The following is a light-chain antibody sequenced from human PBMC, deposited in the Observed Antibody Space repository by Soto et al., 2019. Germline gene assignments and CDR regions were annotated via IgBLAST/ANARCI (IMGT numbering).Light chain of an antibody. V-gene: IGKV3-20*01. CDR3: QQYCSSRT. CDR1: QSVSGSY. Sequence: EIVLTQSPGTLSLSPGERATLSCRASQSVSGSYVAWYQQKPGQAPRLLIYAASSRATGIPDRFSGSGSGSDFTLTIIRLEPEDLAVYYCQQYCSSRTFGQGSKVEIK. J-gene: IGKJ1*01. CDR2: AAS.